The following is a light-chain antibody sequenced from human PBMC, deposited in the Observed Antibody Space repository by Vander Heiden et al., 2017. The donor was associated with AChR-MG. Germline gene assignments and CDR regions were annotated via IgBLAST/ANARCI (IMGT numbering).Light chain of an antibody. CDR2: QDS. CDR1: ELRDKY. J-gene: IGLJ2*01. Sequence: SHALTQSPPVSVSPGQTANITCSGDELRDKYTCWYHQKPGQSPVLVIYQDSKRPSGIPERFSGSNSGNTATLTISGTQAVDEADYYCQTWDSSTAWVVFGGGTKLTGL. V-gene: IGLV3-1*01. CDR3: QTWDSSTAWVV.